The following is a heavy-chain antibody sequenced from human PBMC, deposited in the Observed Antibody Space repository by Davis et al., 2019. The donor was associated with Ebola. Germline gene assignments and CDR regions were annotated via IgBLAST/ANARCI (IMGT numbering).Heavy chain of an antibody. CDR1: GYTFTSYD. CDR2: MNPNSGNT. CDR3: ARGPGILWFGEFLYYYYYGMDV. V-gene: IGHV1-8*01. D-gene: IGHD3-10*01. J-gene: IGHJ6*02. Sequence: ASVKVSCKASGYTFTSYDINWVRQATGQGLEWMGWMNPNSGNTGYAQKFQGRVTMTRNTSISTAYMELSSLRSEDTAVYYCARGPGILWFGEFLYYYYYGMDVWGQGTTVTVSS.